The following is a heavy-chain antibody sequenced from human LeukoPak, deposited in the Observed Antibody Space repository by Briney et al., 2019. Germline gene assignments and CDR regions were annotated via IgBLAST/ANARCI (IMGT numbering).Heavy chain of an antibody. V-gene: IGHV4-39*07. CDR2: IYYSGIT. CDR1: GGSIISSTYF. CDR3: ARDTHMDV. Sequence: SETLSLTCTVSGGSIISSTYFWGWIRQPPGKGLEWIGNIYYSGITYYNPSLKSRVTISVDTSKSQFSLKLSSVTAADTAVYYCARDTHMDVWGEGTTVTVSS. J-gene: IGHJ6*03.